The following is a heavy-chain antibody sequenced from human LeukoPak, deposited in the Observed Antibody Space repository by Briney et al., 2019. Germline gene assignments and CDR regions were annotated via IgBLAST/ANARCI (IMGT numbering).Heavy chain of an antibody. V-gene: IGHV3-30*04. Sequence: GGSLRLSCAASGFTFSSYAMHWVRQAPGKGLEGVAVISYDGSNKYYADSVKGRFTISRDNSKNTLYLQMNSLRAEDTAVYYCARDKGIVGATINWFDPWGQGTLVTVSS. D-gene: IGHD1-26*01. CDR1: GFTFSSYA. CDR3: ARDKGIVGATINWFDP. J-gene: IGHJ5*02. CDR2: ISYDGSNK.